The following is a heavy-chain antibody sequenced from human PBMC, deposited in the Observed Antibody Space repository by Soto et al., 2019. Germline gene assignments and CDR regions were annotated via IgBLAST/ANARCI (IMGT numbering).Heavy chain of an antibody. D-gene: IGHD5-18*01. J-gene: IGHJ3*02. CDR3: ARDPGDTAFDI. Sequence: QVQLVESGGGVVQPGRSLRLSCAASGFTFSSYGMDWVRQAPGKGLEWVAVIWYDGSNKYYADSVKGRFTISRDNSKNTLYLQMNSLRAEDTAVYYCARDPGDTAFDIWGQGTMVTVSS. V-gene: IGHV3-33*01. CDR1: GFTFSSYG. CDR2: IWYDGSNK.